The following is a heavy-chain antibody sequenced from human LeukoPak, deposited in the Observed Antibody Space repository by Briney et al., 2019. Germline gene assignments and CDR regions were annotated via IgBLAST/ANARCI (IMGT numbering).Heavy chain of an antibody. CDR1: GYTFTSYD. CDR3: ARTPAKKHKTKNVLLWFGELGTGHNWFDP. V-gene: IGHV1-8*01. CDR2: MNPNSGNT. Sequence: ASVKVSCKASGYTFTSYDINWVRQATGQGLEWMGRMNPNSGNTGYAQKFQGRVTMTRNTSISTAYMELSSLRSEDTAVYYCARTPAKKHKTKNVLLWFGELGTGHNWFDPWGQGTLVTVSS. D-gene: IGHD3-10*01. J-gene: IGHJ5*02.